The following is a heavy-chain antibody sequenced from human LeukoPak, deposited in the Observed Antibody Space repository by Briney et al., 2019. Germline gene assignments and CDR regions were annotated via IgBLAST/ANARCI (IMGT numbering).Heavy chain of an antibody. V-gene: IGHV3-21*01. D-gene: IGHD3-22*01. CDR1: GFTFGSYE. Sequence: GGSLRLSCAASGFTFGSYEMIWVRQAPGKGLEWVSSISSGSTYISYADSLKGRFTISRDNAKNSLYLQMNSLRAEDTAVYYCARGGSSGPYYFDYWGQGTLVTVSS. J-gene: IGHJ4*02. CDR3: ARGGSSGPYYFDY. CDR2: ISSGSTYI.